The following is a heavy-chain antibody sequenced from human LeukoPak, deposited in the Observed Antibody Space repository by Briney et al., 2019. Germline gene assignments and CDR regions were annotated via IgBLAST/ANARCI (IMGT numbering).Heavy chain of an antibody. CDR1: GFTFTSSA. V-gene: IGHV1-58*01. Sequence: GTSVKVSCKASGFTFTSSAVQWVRQARGQRLEWIGWIVVGSGNTNYAQKFQERVTITRDMSTSTAYMELSSLRSEDTAVYYCAASAGYSSSSGLSWFDPWGQGTLVTVSS. CDR3: AASAGYSSSSGLSWFDP. CDR2: IVVGSGNT. J-gene: IGHJ5*02. D-gene: IGHD6-13*01.